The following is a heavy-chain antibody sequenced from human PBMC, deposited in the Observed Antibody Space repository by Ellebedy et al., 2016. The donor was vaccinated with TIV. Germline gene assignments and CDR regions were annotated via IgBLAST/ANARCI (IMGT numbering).Heavy chain of an antibody. V-gene: IGHV1-18*01. CDR1: GYAVTNYG. Sequence: ASVKVSXXASGYAVTNYGLSWVRRAPGQGLEWMAWISAYNGNTNYAQKVQGRVTVTTDTSTSTAYMELRSLTSDDTAVYYCARDSPSISGAATFDYWGQGTLVTVSS. J-gene: IGHJ4*02. D-gene: IGHD6-13*01. CDR3: ARDSPSISGAATFDY. CDR2: ISAYNGNT.